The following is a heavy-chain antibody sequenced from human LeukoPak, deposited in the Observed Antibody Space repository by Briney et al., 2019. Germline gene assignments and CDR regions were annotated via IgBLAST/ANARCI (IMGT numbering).Heavy chain of an antibody. V-gene: IGHV4-4*07. J-gene: IGHJ5*02. Sequence: TSESLSLTCAVSAGSINNNYWSWIRQPAGKGLEWIGRVSTSGSTNYNTSLKSRVTRSVAKSGSQFSLKLRSVTAADRAVYYCARRGYCSSTSCYEYWFDPWGQGTLVTVSS. CDR2: VSTSGST. D-gene: IGHD2-2*01. CDR1: AGSINNNY. CDR3: ARRGYCSSTSCYEYWFDP.